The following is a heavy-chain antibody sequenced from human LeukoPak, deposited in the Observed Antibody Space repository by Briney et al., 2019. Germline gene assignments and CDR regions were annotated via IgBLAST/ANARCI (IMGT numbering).Heavy chain of an antibody. CDR2: IYYSGST. CDR1: GGSISSGSYY. V-gene: IGHV4-39*01. CDR3: ARSSGYYGGDMDV. Sequence: YPSETLSLTCTVSGGSISSGSYYWGWIRQPPGKGLEWIGAIYYSGSTYYNPSLKSRVTMSVDTSKSQFSLKLGSVTAADTAVYYCARSSGYYGGDMDVWGTGTTVIVSS. J-gene: IGHJ6*04. D-gene: IGHD3-22*01.